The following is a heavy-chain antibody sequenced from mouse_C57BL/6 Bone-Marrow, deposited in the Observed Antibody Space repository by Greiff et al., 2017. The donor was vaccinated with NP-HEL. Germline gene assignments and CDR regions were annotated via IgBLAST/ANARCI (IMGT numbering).Heavy chain of an antibody. V-gene: IGHV1-81*01. CDR3: ARGWGLRRWFAY. D-gene: IGHD2-2*01. J-gene: IGHJ3*01. CDR1: GYTFTSYG. CDR2: IYPRSGNT. Sequence: QVQLQQSGAELARPGASVKLSCKASGYTFTSYGISWVKQRTGQGLEWIGEIYPRSGNTYYNEKFKGKATLTADKSSSTAYMELRSLTSEDSAVYFCARGWGLRRWFAYWGQGTLVTVSA.